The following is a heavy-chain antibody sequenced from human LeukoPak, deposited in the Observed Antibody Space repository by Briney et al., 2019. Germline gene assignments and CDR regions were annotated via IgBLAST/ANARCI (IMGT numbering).Heavy chain of an antibody. D-gene: IGHD2-21*02. J-gene: IGHJ4*02. CDR2: IHGDGST. CDR3: ARGESSDCTCIDY. CDR1: GFTVSSRY. V-gene: IGHV3-53*01. Sequence: GGSLRLSCAASGFTVSSRYMSWVRQAPGKGLEWDSVIHGDGSTYYADSVKGRFTISGDNSKNTLYLQMNSLRAEDTAVYYCARGESSDCTCIDYWGQGTLVSVSS.